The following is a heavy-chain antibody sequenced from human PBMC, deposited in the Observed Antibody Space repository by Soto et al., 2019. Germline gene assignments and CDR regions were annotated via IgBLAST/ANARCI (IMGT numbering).Heavy chain of an antibody. CDR1: GDSFTSYC. J-gene: IGHJ6*01. Sequence: VESLSNCCNGPGDSFTSYCLGWVIQMPGKGLEWMGIIYPGDSDTRYSPSFQGQVTISADKSISTAYLQWSSLKASDTAMYYCARQLDSSAHYGMDVWGQGTTVTVSS. V-gene: IGHV5-51*01. D-gene: IGHD6-19*01. CDR3: ARQLDSSAHYGMDV. CDR2: IYPGDSDT.